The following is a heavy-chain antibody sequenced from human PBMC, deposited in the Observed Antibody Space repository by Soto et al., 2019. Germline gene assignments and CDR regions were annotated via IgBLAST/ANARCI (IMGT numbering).Heavy chain of an antibody. Sequence: HPGGSLRLSCVASGFTFSDYVMHWVRQAPGKGLEWVTLISYDESSKYFADSVKGRFSISRDNPKNTLYLEINSLRPEDTAVYFCARQGIGARKYHYNYLDVWGLGTTVTVSS. CDR3: ARQGIGARKYHYNYLDV. CDR2: ISYDESSK. CDR1: GFTFSDYV. D-gene: IGHD1-20*01. V-gene: IGHV3-30-3*01. J-gene: IGHJ6*02.